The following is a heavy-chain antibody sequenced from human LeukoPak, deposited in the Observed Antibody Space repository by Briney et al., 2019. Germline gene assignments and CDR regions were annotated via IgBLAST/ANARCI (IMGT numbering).Heavy chain of an antibody. J-gene: IGHJ4*02. D-gene: IGHD2-15*01. Sequence: GGSLRLSCAASGFTFSSYAMSWVRQAPGKGLAWVSAISGSGGSTYYADSVKGRFTISRDNSKNTLYLQMNSLRAEDTAVYYCAKDRGVVVVAATHFDYWGQGTLVTVSS. CDR1: GFTFSSYA. CDR3: AKDRGVVVVAATHFDY. V-gene: IGHV3-23*01. CDR2: ISGSGGST.